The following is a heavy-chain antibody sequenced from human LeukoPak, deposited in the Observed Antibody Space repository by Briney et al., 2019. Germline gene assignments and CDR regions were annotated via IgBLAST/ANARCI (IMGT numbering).Heavy chain of an antibody. CDR1: GGSISSYF. D-gene: IGHD1-7*01. J-gene: IGHJ4*02. V-gene: IGHV4-59*01. Sequence: SETLSLTCTVSGGSISSYFWSWIRQPPGKGLEWIGYIYYSGSTNYNPSLKSRVTISVDTSKNQFSLKLSSVTAADTAVYYCASYHPNWNYAFDYWGQGTLVTASS. CDR2: IYYSGST. CDR3: ASYHPNWNYAFDY.